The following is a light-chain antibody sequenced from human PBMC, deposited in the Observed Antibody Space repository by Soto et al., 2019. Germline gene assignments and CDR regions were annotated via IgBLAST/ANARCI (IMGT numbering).Light chain of an antibody. Sequence: VFTQSPCTLSLSPGERATLSCRASQSVSSSYLAWYQQKPGQAPRLLIYGASSRATGIPDRFSGSGSGTNFTLKISRVEVEDVGLYYCMQNSHWPGTFGQGTKVDI. CDR1: QSVSSSY. CDR3: MQNSHWPGT. CDR2: GAS. J-gene: IGKJ1*01. V-gene: IGKV3-20*01.